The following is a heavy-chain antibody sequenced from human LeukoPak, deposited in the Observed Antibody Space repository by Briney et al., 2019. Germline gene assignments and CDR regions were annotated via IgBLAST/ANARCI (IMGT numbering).Heavy chain of an antibody. V-gene: IGHV4-34*01. Sequence: SETLSLTCAVYGGSFNGYYWSWIRQPPGKGLEWIGEINHSGSTNYNPSLKSRVTISVDTSKNQFSLKLSSVTAADTAVYYCARGVSRYYDILTGYVYYYYMDVWGKGTTVTVSS. CDR2: INHSGST. CDR1: GGSFNGYY. CDR3: ARGVSRYYDILTGYVYYYYMDV. D-gene: IGHD3-9*01. J-gene: IGHJ6*03.